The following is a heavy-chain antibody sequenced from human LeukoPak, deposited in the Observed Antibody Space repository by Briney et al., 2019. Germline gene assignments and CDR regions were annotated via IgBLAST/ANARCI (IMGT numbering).Heavy chain of an antibody. CDR1: GASIISGVYY. V-gene: IGHV4-30-4*02. CDR2: IYYSGST. CDR3: ARETLAAGTTGVDY. D-gene: IGHD1-1*01. J-gene: IGHJ4*02. Sequence: PSETLSLTCTVSGASIISGVYYWSWIRQPPGMGLEWIGYIYYSGSTYYNPSLKSRVIISVDTSKNQFSLKLSSVTAADTAVYYCARETLAAGTTGVDYWGQGTLVTVSS.